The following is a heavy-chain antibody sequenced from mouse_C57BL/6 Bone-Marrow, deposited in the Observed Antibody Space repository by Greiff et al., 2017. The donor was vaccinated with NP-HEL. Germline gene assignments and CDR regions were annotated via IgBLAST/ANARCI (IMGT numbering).Heavy chain of an antibody. J-gene: IGHJ2*01. D-gene: IGHD3-2*02. CDR3: ARSPDSAGYSFDY. CDR1: GYSFTSYY. CDR2: IYPGSGNT. Sequence: QVQLQQSGPELVKPGASVKISCKASGYSFTSYYIHWVKQRPGQGLEWIGWIYPGSGNTKYNEKFKGKATLTADTSSSTAYMQLSSLTSEDSAVYYCARSPDSAGYSFDYWGQGTTLTVSS. V-gene: IGHV1-66*01.